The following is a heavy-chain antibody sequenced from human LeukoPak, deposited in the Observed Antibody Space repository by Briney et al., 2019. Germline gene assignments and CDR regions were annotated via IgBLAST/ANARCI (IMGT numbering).Heavy chain of an antibody. CDR2: IKSKTNGETT. V-gene: IGHV3-15*01. J-gene: IGHJ4*02. CDR3: TSDDPVNRS. Sequence: PGRSLRLSCAASGFTFSSHGMHWVRQAPGKGLEWVGRIKSKTNGETTDYAAPLKGRFTISRDDSKNTLFLQVNTLKTEDTAMYYCTSDDPVNRSWGQGTLVTVSS. CDR1: GFTFSSHG.